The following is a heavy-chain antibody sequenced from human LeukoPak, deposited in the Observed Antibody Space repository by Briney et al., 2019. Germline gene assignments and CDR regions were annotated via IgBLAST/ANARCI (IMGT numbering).Heavy chain of an antibody. CDR1: GFTFSTYS. J-gene: IGHJ4*02. CDR2: ISSSSGYI. Sequence: GGSLRLSCAGSGFTFSTYSMTWVRQAPGRGLEWVSSISSSSGYIYYADSLKGRFTISRDNAKNSLYLQMNGLRAEDTAVYYCARAVGDLAVSGREDYWGQGTLVTVSS. D-gene: IGHD6-19*01. V-gene: IGHV3-21*01. CDR3: ARAVGDLAVSGREDY.